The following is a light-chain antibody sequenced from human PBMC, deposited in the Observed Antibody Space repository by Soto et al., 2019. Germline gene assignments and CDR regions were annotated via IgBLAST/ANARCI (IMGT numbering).Light chain of an antibody. CDR3: GTWDSSLSAMV. J-gene: IGLJ3*02. V-gene: IGLV1-51*01. Sequence: QSVLTQPPSVSAAPGQTVTISCSGTTSNIGNNYVSWYQQLPGTAPKLLIYDHNRRPSGIPDRFSGSKSGTSATLGITGLQTGDEADYYCGTWDSSLSAMVFGGGTKLTVL. CDR2: DHN. CDR1: TSNIGNNY.